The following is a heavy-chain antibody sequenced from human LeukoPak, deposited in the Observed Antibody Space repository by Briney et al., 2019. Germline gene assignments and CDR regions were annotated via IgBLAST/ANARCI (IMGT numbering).Heavy chain of an antibody. CDR3: ARGCNGVSCYSGSNWFDT. CDR1: GHTFPGYY. Sequence: ASVKVSCKASGHTFPGYYMHWVRQAPGQGLEWMGWINPNSGGTNYAQKFQGRVTMTRDTSISTAYMELHNLRSDDTAIYYCARGCNGVSCYSGSNWFDTWGLGTLVTVSS. CDR2: INPNSGGT. D-gene: IGHD2-15*01. J-gene: IGHJ5*02. V-gene: IGHV1-2*02.